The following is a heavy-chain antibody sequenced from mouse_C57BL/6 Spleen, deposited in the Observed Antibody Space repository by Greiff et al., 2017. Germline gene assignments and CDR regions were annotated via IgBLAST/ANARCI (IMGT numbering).Heavy chain of an antibody. V-gene: IGHV1-69*01. D-gene: IGHD1-1*01. CDR2: IDPSDSYT. J-gene: IGHJ2*01. CDR3: ARWGTTVYFDY. Sequence: QVQLQQPGAELVMPGASVKLSCKASGYTFTSYWMHWVKQRPGQGLEWIGEIDPSDSYTNYNQKFKGKSTLTVDKSSSTAYMQLSSLTSEDSAVYYCARWGTTVYFDYWGQGTTHTVSS. CDR1: GYTFTSYW.